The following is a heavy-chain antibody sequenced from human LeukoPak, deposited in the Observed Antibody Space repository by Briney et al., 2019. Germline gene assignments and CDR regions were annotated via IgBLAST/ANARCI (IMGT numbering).Heavy chain of an antibody. CDR3: ARDAYYYHSTFDY. V-gene: IGHV3-48*03. CDR2: ISSSGSTI. Sequence: PGGSLRLSCAASGFSFSTYAMNWVRQAPGIGLEWVSQISSSGSTIYYADSVKGRFTISRDNAKNSLYLQMNSLRAEDTAVYYCARDAYYYHSTFDYWGQGTLVTVSS. J-gene: IGHJ4*02. D-gene: IGHD3-22*01. CDR1: GFSFSTYA.